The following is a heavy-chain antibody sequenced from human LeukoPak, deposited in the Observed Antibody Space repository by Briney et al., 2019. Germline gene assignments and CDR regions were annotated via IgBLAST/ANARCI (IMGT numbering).Heavy chain of an antibody. J-gene: IGHJ3*01. D-gene: IGHD1-26*01. V-gene: IGHV3-23*01. CDR2: ISGSGGST. CDR3: AKGPPYSGNYFPRDQAFDL. Sequence: ETLSLTCTVSGGSISSGGYFWSWVRQAPGKGLEWVSAISGSGGSTYYADYIKGRFTISRDNSKNTLYLLMNSLRAEDTAVYYCAKGPPYSGNYFPRDQAFDLWGQGTMVTVSS. CDR1: GGSISSGGYF.